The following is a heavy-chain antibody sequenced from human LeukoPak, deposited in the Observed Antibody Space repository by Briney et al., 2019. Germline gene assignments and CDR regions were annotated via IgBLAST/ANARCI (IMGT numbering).Heavy chain of an antibody. Sequence: PGGSLRLSCAASGFTFSSYSMNWVRQAPGKGLEWVSSISSSSSYIYHADSVKGRFTISRDNAKNSLYLQMNSLRAEDTAVYYCARYSGYRLPYYFDYWGQGTLVTVSS. D-gene: IGHD6-13*01. CDR2: ISSSSSYI. CDR3: ARYSGYRLPYYFDY. J-gene: IGHJ4*02. V-gene: IGHV3-21*01. CDR1: GFTFSSYS.